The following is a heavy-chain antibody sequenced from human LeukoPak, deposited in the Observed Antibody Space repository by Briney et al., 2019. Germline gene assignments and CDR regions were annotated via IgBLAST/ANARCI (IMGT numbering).Heavy chain of an antibody. D-gene: IGHD3-22*01. Sequence: ASVKVSCKASGYTFTSYDINWVRQATGQGLEWMGWMNPNSGNTGYAQKFQGRVTMTRNTSISTAYMELSSLRSEDTAVYYCARGRRGMIVVVMCYFDYWGQGTLVTVSS. CDR3: ARGRRGMIVVVMCYFDY. J-gene: IGHJ4*02. CDR1: GYTFTSYD. CDR2: MNPNSGNT. V-gene: IGHV1-8*01.